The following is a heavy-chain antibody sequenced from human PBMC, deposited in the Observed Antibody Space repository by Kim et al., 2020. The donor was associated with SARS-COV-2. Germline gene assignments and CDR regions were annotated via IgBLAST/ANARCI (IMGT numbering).Heavy chain of an antibody. J-gene: IGHJ6*02. CDR2: IIPIFGTA. D-gene: IGHD6-13*01. CDR1: GGTFSSYA. V-gene: IGHV1-69*13. Sequence: SVKVSCKASGGTFSSYAISWVRQAPGQGLEWMGGIIPIFGTANYAQKFQGRVTITADESTSTAYMELSSLRSEDTAVYYCARDISPAAGLLYYYYYGMDVWGQGTTVTVSS. CDR3: ARDISPAAGLLYYYYYGMDV.